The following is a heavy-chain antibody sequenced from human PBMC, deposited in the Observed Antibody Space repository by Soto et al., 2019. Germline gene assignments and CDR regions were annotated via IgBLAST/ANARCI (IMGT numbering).Heavy chain of an antibody. D-gene: IGHD6-13*01. V-gene: IGHV3-43D*03. CDR2: ISWDGGST. J-gene: IGHJ4*02. Sequence: GGSLRLSCAASGFTFDDYAMHWVRQAPGKGLEWVSLISWDGGSTYYADSVKGRFTISRDNSKNSLYLQMNSLRAEDTALYYCAKDIRIAAAGTYKGVGFDYWGQGTLVTVSS. CDR3: AKDIRIAAAGTYKGVGFDY. CDR1: GFTFDDYA.